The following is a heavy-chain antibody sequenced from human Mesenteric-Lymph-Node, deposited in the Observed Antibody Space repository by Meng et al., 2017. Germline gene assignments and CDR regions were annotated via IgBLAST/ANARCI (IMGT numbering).Heavy chain of an antibody. CDR2: ISVSGAIT. Sequence: GESLKISCAASGFTFSSYAMGWARQAQGKGLEWVSAISVSGAITYYADSVKGRFTISRDNSKNTLSLQMNILRAEDTAVYYCAKGVTEADGGVFWGEDFYYYGLDVWGQGTTVTVSS. CDR3: AKGVTEADGGVFWGEDFYYYGLDV. V-gene: IGHV3-23*01. D-gene: IGHD6-13*01. CDR1: GFTFSSYA. J-gene: IGHJ6*02.